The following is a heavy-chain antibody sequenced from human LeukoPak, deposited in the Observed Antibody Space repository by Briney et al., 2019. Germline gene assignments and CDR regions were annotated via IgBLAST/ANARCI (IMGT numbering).Heavy chain of an antibody. Sequence: SETLSLTCTVSGGSISSYYWSWIRQPPGKGLEWIGCIYTSGSTNYNPSLKSRVTISVDTSKNQFSLKLSSVTAADTAVYYCARVSYGYRLNPLDYWGQGTLVTVSS. D-gene: IGHD5-18*01. V-gene: IGHV4-4*09. CDR2: IYTSGST. CDR3: ARVSYGYRLNPLDY. J-gene: IGHJ4*02. CDR1: GGSISSYY.